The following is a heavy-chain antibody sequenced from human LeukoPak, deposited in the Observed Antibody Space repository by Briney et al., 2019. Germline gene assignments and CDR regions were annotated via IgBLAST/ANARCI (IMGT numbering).Heavy chain of an antibody. V-gene: IGHV4-4*07. J-gene: IGHJ5*02. D-gene: IGHD6-6*01. Sequence: SETLSLTCTVSGGSISSYYWRWIRQPAGKGLEWLGRIYISGSTNYNPSLKSRVNMSVDTSKNQFSLKLSSVTAADTAVYYCARDHVSSSSDWFDPWGQGTLVTVSS. CDR1: GGSISSYY. CDR2: IYISGST. CDR3: ARDHVSSSSDWFDP.